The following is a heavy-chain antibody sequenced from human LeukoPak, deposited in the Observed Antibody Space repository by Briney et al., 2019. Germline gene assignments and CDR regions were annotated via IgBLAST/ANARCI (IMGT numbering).Heavy chain of an antibody. D-gene: IGHD5-18*01. J-gene: IGHJ4*02. V-gene: IGHV3-15*01. Sequence: GGSLRLSCAASGFTFSNAWMSWVRQAPGKGLEWVGRIKSKTDGGTTDYAAPVKGRFTISRDDSKNTLYLQMNSLKTEDTAVYYCTTADRGHSYGIDDYWGQGTLVTVSS. CDR2: IKSKTDGGTT. CDR3: TTADRGHSYGIDDY. CDR1: GFTFSNAW.